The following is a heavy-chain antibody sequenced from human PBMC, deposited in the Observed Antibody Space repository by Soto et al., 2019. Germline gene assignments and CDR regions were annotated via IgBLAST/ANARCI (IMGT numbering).Heavy chain of an antibody. D-gene: IGHD1-26*01. CDR2: ISASGGST. CDR3: AKGQNSGTYRFYFDY. Sequence: PXGCLRLSCAASGITLSSYSMSGVRQAPGKGPEWVSGISASGGSTSYADSVKGRFTISRDNSKNTLYLQMNSLRADDTAVYHCAKGQNSGTYRFYFDYWGQGALVTV. J-gene: IGHJ4*02. V-gene: IGHV3-23*01. CDR1: GITLSSYS.